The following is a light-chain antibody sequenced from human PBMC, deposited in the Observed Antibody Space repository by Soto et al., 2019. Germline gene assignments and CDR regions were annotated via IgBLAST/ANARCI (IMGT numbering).Light chain of an antibody. CDR2: TND. CDR1: SSNIGINY. Sequence: QSVLTQPPSASGTPGQRVTISCSGSSSNIGINYVYWYQQRPGTAPKLLIYTNDQRPSGVPDRFPGSKSGTSASLAISGLRSEDEGDYYCAVWDDSLSAYVFGTGTKVTVL. CDR3: AVWDDSLSAYV. J-gene: IGLJ1*01. V-gene: IGLV1-47*02.